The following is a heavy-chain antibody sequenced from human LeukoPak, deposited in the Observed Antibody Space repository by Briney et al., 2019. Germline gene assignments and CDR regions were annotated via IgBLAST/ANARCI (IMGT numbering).Heavy chain of an antibody. D-gene: IGHD3-22*01. CDR2: IIPMFGTP. Sequence: SVKVSCKASGGTSTTYAINWVRQAPGQGLEWMGGIIPMFGTPHYAQKFQGRVTIIADESMGTAYMDLSSLRSNDTAVYFCARAPLGPGFYYESTGYYYFDCWGQGSLVTVSS. V-gene: IGHV1-69*01. CDR1: GGTSTTYA. CDR3: ARAPLGPGFYYESTGYYYFDC. J-gene: IGHJ4*02.